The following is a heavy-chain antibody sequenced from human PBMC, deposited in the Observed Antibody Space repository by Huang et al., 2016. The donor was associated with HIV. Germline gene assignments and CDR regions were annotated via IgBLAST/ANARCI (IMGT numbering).Heavy chain of an antibody. CDR1: GGSFSGYS. CDR3: AREVMITFGGPFDP. V-gene: IGHV4-34*01. CDR2: INHSGST. D-gene: IGHD3-16*01. Sequence: QVQLQQWGAGLLKPSETLSLTCAVYGGSFSGYSWNWIRQSPGKGLEWIGQINHSGSTNDTPYLKRRVTISVDTSKNQFSLKLNSVTAADTAVYYCAREVMITFGGPFDPWGHGNLVTVSS. J-gene: IGHJ5*02.